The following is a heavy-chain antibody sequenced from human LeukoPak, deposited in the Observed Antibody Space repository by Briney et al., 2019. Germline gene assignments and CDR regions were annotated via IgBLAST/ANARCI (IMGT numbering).Heavy chain of an antibody. CDR3: ARRRAVWFGSYYYYGMDV. V-gene: IGHV3-64*01. D-gene: IGHD3-10*01. J-gene: IGHJ6*02. Sequence: GGSLRLSCAASGFTFSSYAMHWVRQAPGKGLEYVSAISSNGGSTYYANSVKGRFTISRDNSKNTLYLQMNNLRAEDTAVYYCARRRAVWFGSYYYYGMDVWGQGTTVTVSS. CDR1: GFTFSSYA. CDR2: ISSNGGST.